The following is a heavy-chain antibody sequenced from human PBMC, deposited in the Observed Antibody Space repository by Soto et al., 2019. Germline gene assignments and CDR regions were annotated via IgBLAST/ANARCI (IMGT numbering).Heavy chain of an antibody. V-gene: IGHV2-70*01. D-gene: IGHD1-26*01. CDR1: GFSLSTSGMC. Sequence: VSGPTLVNPTQTLTLTCTFSGFSLSTSGMCVSWIRQPPGKALEWLALIDWDDDKYYSTSLKTRLTISKDTSKNQVVLTMTNMDPVDTATYYCARMSDIYSGSQYSPRRYYYYYYGMDVWGQGTTVTVSS. CDR2: IDWDDDK. J-gene: IGHJ6*02. CDR3: ARMSDIYSGSQYSPRRYYYYYYGMDV.